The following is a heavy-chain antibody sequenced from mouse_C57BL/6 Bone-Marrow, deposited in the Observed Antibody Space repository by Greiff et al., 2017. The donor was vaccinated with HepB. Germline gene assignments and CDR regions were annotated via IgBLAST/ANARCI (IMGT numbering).Heavy chain of an antibody. CDR2: ISSGGDYI. CDR1: GFTFSSYA. CDR3: TRDYGSSFPWYFDV. J-gene: IGHJ1*03. V-gene: IGHV5-9-1*02. D-gene: IGHD1-1*01. Sequence: EVKLVESGEGLVKPGGSLKLSCAASGFTFSSYAMSWVRQTPEKRLEWVAYISSGGDYIYYADTVKGRFNISRDNARNTLYLQMSSLKSEDTAMYYCTRDYGSSFPWYFDVWGTGTTVTVSS.